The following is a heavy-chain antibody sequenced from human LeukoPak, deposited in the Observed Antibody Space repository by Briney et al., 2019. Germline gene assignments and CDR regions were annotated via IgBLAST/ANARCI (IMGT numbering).Heavy chain of an antibody. CDR1: RGSISSSSHY. J-gene: IGHJ4*02. Sequence: PSETLSLTCSVSRGSISSSSHYWGWLRQPPGKGLEWIGTIYDSGSTYYNPSLKSRVTVSVDTSKNQFSLKVTYTTAADTAVYFCARRPTHAATGFDYWGQGTLVTVSS. V-gene: IGHV4-39*01. D-gene: IGHD6-25*01. CDR2: IYDSGST. CDR3: ARRPTHAATGFDY.